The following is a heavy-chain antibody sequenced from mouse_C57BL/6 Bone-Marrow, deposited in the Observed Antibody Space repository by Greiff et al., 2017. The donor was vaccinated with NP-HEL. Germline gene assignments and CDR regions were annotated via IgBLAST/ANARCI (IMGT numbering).Heavy chain of an antibody. CDR2: ISYDGSN. Sequence: EVQRVESGPGLVKPSQSLSLPCSVTGYSITSGYYWNWIRQFPGNKLEWMGYISYDGSNNYNPSLKNRISITRDTSKNQFFLKLNSVTTEDTATYYCARDYYGSSNWYFDVWGTGTTVTVSS. CDR3: ARDYYGSSNWYFDV. V-gene: IGHV3-6*01. CDR1: GYSITSGYY. D-gene: IGHD1-1*01. J-gene: IGHJ1*03.